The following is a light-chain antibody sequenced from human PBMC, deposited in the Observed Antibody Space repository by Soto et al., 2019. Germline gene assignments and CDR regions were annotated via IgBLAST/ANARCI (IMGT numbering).Light chain of an antibody. Sequence: EIVMTQSPATLSVSPGERATLSCRASQSVVNNLACNQQKPGQAPRLLIYGASPRATGIPARCRGSGSGTEFALTLSRLQSEDFAVYYGQHYNNWPPWTLGQGTKVEI. V-gene: IGKV3-15*01. CDR2: GAS. CDR3: QHYNNWPPWT. CDR1: QSVVNN. J-gene: IGKJ1*01.